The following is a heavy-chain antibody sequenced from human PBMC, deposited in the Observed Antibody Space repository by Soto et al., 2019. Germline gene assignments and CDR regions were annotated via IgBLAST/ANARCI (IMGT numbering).Heavy chain of an antibody. CDR2: SYHSGST. CDR1: GGSISSGGDS. CDR3: ARVWGYSYGLASDI. V-gene: IGHV4-30-2*01. J-gene: IGHJ3*02. D-gene: IGHD5-18*01. Sequence: QLQLQESGSGLVKPSQTLSLTCAVSGGSISSGGDSWSWIRQPPGKGLEWIGYSYHSGSTYYNPSLKSRVTISVDRSKSQFSLKLSSVTAADTAVYYCARVWGYSYGLASDIWGQGTMVTVSS.